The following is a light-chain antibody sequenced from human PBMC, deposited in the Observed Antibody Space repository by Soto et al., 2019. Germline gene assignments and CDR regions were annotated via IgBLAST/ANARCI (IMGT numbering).Light chain of an antibody. V-gene: IGKV1-39*01. CDR2: AAS. Sequence: DIQMTQSPSSLSASXXDRVTITCGASQTISSYLNWYQQIPGKAPKLXXYAASSLLSGVPSRFSGSGSGTDFTLTISSLQPEDFATYYCQQSYSAPPYTFGQGTKVDIK. J-gene: IGKJ2*01. CDR3: QQSYSAPPYT. CDR1: QTISSY.